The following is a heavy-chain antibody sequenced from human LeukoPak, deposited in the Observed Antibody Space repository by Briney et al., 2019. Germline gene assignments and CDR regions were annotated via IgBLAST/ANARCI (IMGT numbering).Heavy chain of an antibody. J-gene: IGHJ6*02. V-gene: IGHV4-39*01. Sequence: SGTLSLTCTVSGGSISSSSYYWGWVRQPPGKGLEWIGSIYYSGSTYYNPSLKSRVTISVDPSKNQFSLKLSSVTAADTAVYYCARKGNTIFGVAYYYYYGMDVWGQGTTVTVSS. CDR2: IYYSGST. CDR1: GGSISSSSYY. CDR3: ARKGNTIFGVAYYYYYGMDV. D-gene: IGHD3-3*01.